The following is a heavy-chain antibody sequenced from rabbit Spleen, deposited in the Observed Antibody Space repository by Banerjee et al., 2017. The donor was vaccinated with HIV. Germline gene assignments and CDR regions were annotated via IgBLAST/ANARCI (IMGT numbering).Heavy chain of an antibody. V-gene: IGHV1S43*01. CDR2: IYTGRGSS. Sequence: QSLEESGGGLVKPGASLTLTCKASGLDFSGDSYDSYMCWVRQAPGKGLEWIGAIYTGRGSSDYANWVNGRFTISSDNAQYTVDLQMHSLTAADTATYFCARYYIFYGMDLWGPGTLVTVS. D-gene: IGHD4-1*01. CDR1: GLDFSGDSY. CDR3: ARYYIFYGMDL. J-gene: IGHJ6*01.